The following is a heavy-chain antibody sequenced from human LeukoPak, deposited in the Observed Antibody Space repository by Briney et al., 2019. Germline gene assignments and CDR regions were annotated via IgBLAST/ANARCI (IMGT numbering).Heavy chain of an antibody. CDR2: ISAYNGNT. J-gene: IGHJ4*02. CDR3: SRSGPGSCSGGSCYSNY. V-gene: IGHV1-18*01. Sequence: ASVTVSCKASGYTFTNFGISWVRQAPGQGLEWMGWISAYNGNTNYAQKLQGRITMTTDTSTNTANMELRSLRSDDTAVYYCSRSGPGSCSGGSCYSNYWGQGTLVTVSS. CDR1: GYTFTNFG. D-gene: IGHD2-15*01.